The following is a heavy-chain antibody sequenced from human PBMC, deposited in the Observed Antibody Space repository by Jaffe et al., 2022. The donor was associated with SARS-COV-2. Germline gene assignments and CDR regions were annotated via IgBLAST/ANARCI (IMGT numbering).Heavy chain of an antibody. CDR1: GGSISSGSHY. J-gene: IGHJ4*02. CDR2: IYTGGTT. CDR3: ATSPRGYSGYGYFDY. Sequence: QVQLQESGPGLVKPSQTLSLTCTVSGGSISSGSHYWSWIRQPAGKGLEWIGRIYTGGTTNYNPSLKSRVTISVDTSKNQFSLKLSSVTAADTAVYYCATSPRGYSGYGYFDYWGQGALVTVSS. V-gene: IGHV4-61*02. D-gene: IGHD5-12*01.